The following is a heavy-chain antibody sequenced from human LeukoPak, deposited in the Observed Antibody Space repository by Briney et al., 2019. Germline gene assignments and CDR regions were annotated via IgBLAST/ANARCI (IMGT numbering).Heavy chain of an antibody. CDR3: ARGGPPYYYMDV. Sequence: PGGSLRLSCAASGFTFDDYGMSWVCQAPGKGLEWVSGINWNGGSTGYADSVKGRFTISRDNAKNSLYLQMNSLRAEDTALYYCARGGPPYYYMDVWGKGTTVTVSS. D-gene: IGHD1-26*01. CDR2: INWNGGST. CDR1: GFTFDDYG. J-gene: IGHJ6*03. V-gene: IGHV3-20*04.